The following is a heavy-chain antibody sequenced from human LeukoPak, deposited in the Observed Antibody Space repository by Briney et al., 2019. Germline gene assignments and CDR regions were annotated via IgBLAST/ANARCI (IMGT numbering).Heavy chain of an antibody. CDR1: GFTFSSYA. V-gene: IGHV3-23*01. CDR3: ARAASRYVVYYMDV. Sequence: GGSLRLSRAASGFTFSSYAMHWVRQAPGKGLDWVSGISGSGSSTSYADSVKGRFTISRDNSKSTLYLQMNSLRAEDTAVYYCARAASRYVVYYMDVWGKGTTVTVSS. J-gene: IGHJ6*03. D-gene: IGHD2-2*01. CDR2: ISGSGSST.